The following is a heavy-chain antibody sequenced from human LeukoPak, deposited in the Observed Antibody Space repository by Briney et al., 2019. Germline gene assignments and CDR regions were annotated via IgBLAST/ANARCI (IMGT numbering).Heavy chain of an antibody. D-gene: IGHD5-12*01. V-gene: IGHV4-34*01. CDR1: GGSFSGYY. CDR2: INHSGST. CDR3: ARSDIVANTDY. Sequence: PSETLSLTCAVYGGSFSGYYWSWIRQPPGKGLEWIGEINHSGSTNYNPSLKSRVTISVDTSKNQFSLQLNSVTPEDTAVYYCARSDIVANTDYWGQGTLVTVSS. J-gene: IGHJ4*02.